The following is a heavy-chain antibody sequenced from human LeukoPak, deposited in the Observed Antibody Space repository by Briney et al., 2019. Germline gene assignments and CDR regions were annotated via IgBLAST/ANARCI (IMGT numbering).Heavy chain of an antibody. CDR2: ISGSGGRT. J-gene: IGHJ4*02. CDR1: GFTFNNYA. V-gene: IGHV3-23*01. CDR3: AKDLTASGDYGLDY. Sequence: GGSLRLSCASSGFTFNNYAISWVRQAPGKGLEWVATISGSGGRTYYADSVKGRFTISRDNSKNTVLLQMKNLRVEHTAVYYCAKDLTASGDYGLDYWGQGTLVTVSS. D-gene: IGHD4-17*01.